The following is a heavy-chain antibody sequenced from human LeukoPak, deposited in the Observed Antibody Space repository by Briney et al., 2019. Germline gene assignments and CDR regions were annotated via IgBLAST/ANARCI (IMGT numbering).Heavy chain of an antibody. CDR1: GGSFSGYY. D-gene: IGHD6-13*01. Sequence: SETLSLTCAVYGGSFSGYYWSWIRQPPGKGLEWIGETNHSGSTTYNPSLQSRVTISLDTSKNQFSLKLSSVTAADTAVYYCARTPLIAAAGITWGQGSLVTVSS. V-gene: IGHV4-34*01. CDR3: ARTPLIAAAGIT. CDR2: TNHSGST. J-gene: IGHJ4*02.